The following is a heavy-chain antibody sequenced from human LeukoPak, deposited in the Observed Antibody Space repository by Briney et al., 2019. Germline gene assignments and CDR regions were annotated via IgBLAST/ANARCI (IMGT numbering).Heavy chain of an antibody. D-gene: IGHD3-9*01. CDR3: AHLVVTIDWRSYFDY. J-gene: IGHJ4*02. Sequence: GPTLVNPTQTLTLTCTFSDFSLSTPGMAVGWIRQPPGKALEWLAFIYYNDDKRYSPSLRSRLTITRDTSKNQVVLAMTNMDPVDTATYYCAHLVVTIDWRSYFDYWGQGALVTVSS. V-gene: IGHV2-5*01. CDR2: IYYNDDK. CDR1: DFSLSTPGMA.